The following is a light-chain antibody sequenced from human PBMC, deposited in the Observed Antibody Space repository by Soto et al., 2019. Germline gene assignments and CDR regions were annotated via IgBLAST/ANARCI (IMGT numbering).Light chain of an antibody. J-gene: IGLJ2*01. Sequence: QSVLTQPPSASGAPGQRVTISCSGSSSNIGSHIVNWYQQVPGTAPKLLIYTNNQRPSGVPDRFSGSKSGTSASLAISGLQSEDEADYYCAAWDYSACGVVFGGGTKLTVL. CDR2: TNN. CDR1: SSNIGSHI. CDR3: AAWDYSACGVV. V-gene: IGLV1-44*01.